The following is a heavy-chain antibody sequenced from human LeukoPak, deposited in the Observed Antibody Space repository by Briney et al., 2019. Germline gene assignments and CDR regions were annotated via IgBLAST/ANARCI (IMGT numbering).Heavy chain of an antibody. D-gene: IGHD2-2*01. Sequence: SETLSLTCAGCGGSFSGYYWSGIRQPPGEGGEGIGEINHRGSTNYNPSRKRRVTISVDTSKNQFSLKLSSVTAADTAVYYCASIVMIPTAMDYFYYMDVWGKGTKVTVSS. CDR3: ASIVMIPTAMDYFYYMDV. J-gene: IGHJ6*03. CDR2: INHRGST. CDR1: GGSFSGYY. V-gene: IGHV4-34*01.